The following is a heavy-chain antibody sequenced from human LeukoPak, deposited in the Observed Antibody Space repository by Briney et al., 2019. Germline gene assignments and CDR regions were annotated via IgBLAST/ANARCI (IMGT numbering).Heavy chain of an antibody. J-gene: IGHJ4*02. CDR2: ISGSGGST. Sequence: GGSLRLSCAASGFTFSSYAMSWVRQAPGKGLEWVSAISGSGGSTYYADSVKGRFTISRDNSKNTLYLQMNSLRAEDTAVYYCAKPPGIDGYHDSSGYYPGGPVVDLVDYWGQGTLVTVSS. CDR3: AKPPGIDGYHDSSGYYPGGPVVDLVDY. V-gene: IGHV3-23*01. D-gene: IGHD3-22*01. CDR1: GFTFSSYA.